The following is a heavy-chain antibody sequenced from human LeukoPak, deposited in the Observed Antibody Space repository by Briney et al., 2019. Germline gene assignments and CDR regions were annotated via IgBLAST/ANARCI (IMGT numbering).Heavy chain of an antibody. CDR3: ARGPPYVSGSPFFY. J-gene: IGHJ4*02. D-gene: IGHD3-10*01. Sequence: ASVKVSCKASGYIFTNYYIHWVRQAPGQGLEWMGMINPSGGRTTYAKKFQGRVTMTTDTSTSTAYMELRTLRSDDTAVYYCARGPPYVSGSPFFYWGQGTLVTVSS. CDR2: INPSGGRT. CDR1: GYIFTNYY. V-gene: IGHV1-46*01.